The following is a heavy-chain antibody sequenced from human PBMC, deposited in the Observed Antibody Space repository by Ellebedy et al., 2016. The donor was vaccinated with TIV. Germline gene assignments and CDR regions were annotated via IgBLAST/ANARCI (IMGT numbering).Heavy chain of an antibody. CDR2: IMPILDIA. J-gene: IGHJ4*02. D-gene: IGHD3-22*01. Sequence: AASVKVSCKASGGTFSRYALNWVRQAPGQGLEWMGRIMPILDIANYSQKFQGRVTITADKSTSTAYMELRSLRSEETAVYYCARDLLGSADYWGQGTLVTVSS. V-gene: IGHV1-69*04. CDR1: GGTFSRYA. CDR3: ARDLLGSADY.